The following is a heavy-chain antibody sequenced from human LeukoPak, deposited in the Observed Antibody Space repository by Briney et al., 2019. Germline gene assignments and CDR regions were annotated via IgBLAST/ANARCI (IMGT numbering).Heavy chain of an antibody. Sequence: GGSLRLSCPASGFTFSTYAMHWVRQAPGKGLEWVEVISYDGTKKYYGDSVKGRFTICRDNSKTSLYLQKISLRGEDTATYYCAKDLVTESSDMWFGELFDSWGQGTLVTVSS. D-gene: IGHD3-10*01. CDR3: AKDLVTESSDMWFGELFDS. J-gene: IGHJ4*02. V-gene: IGHV3-30*04. CDR2: ISYDGTKK. CDR1: GFTFSTYA.